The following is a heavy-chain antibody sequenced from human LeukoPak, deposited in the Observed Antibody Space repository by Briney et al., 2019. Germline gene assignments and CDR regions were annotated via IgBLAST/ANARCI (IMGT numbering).Heavy chain of an antibody. Sequence: SETLSLTCTVSGGSISSSSYYWGWIRQPPGKGLEWIGSIYYSGSTYYNPSLKSRVTISVDTSKNQFSLKLSSVTAADTAVYYCAPVGGSDPTGTWGQGTQVTVSS. V-gene: IGHV4-39*01. CDR2: IYYSGST. CDR1: GGSISSSSYY. D-gene: IGHD2-21*02. J-gene: IGHJ5*02. CDR3: APVGGSDPTGT.